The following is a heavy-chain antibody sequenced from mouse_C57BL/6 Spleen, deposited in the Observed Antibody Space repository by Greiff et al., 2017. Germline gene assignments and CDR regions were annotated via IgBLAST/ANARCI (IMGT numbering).Heavy chain of an antibody. V-gene: IGHV1-53*01. Sequence: QVKLQQPGTELVKPGDSVKLSCKASGYTFTSYWMHWVKQRPGQGLEWIGNINPSNGGTNYNEKFKSKATLTVDKSSCTAYMQLSSLSSEDSAVYYCARGGDYFYAMDYWGQGPSVTVSS. CDR3: ARGGDYFYAMDY. CDR1: GYTFTSYW. CDR2: INPSNGGT. J-gene: IGHJ4*01. D-gene: IGHD2-4*01.